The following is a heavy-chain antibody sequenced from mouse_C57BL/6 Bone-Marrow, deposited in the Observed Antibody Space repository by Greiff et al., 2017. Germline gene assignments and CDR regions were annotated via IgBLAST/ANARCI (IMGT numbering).Heavy chain of an antibody. J-gene: IGHJ4*01. V-gene: IGHV1-82*01. CDR2: IYPGDGDT. D-gene: IGHD2-5*01. CDR1: GYAFSSSW. CDR3: ARTDYSNYVNAMDY. Sequence: QVQLKESGPELVKPGASVKISCKASGYAFSSSWMNWVKQRPGKGLEWIGRIYPGDGDTNYNGKFKGKATLTADKSSSTAYMQLSSLTSEDSAVYFCARTDYSNYVNAMDYWGQGTSVTVSS.